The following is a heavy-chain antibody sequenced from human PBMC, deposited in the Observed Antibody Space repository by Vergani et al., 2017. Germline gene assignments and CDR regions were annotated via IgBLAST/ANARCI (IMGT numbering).Heavy chain of an antibody. D-gene: IGHD2-2*01. CDR1: GFTFSSYA. CDR2: ISGSGGST. Sequence: EVQLLESGGGLVQPGGSLRLSCAASGFTFSSYAMSWVRQAPGKGLEWVSAISGSGGSTYYADSVKGRFTISRDNSKNTLYLQMNSLRAEDTAVYYCAKGLKDCSSTSCYPYNWFDPWGQGTLVTVSS. J-gene: IGHJ5*02. CDR3: AKGLKDCSSTSCYPYNWFDP. V-gene: IGHV3-23*01.